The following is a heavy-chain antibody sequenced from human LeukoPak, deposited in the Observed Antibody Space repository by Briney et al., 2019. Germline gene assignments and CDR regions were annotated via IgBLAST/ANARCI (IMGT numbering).Heavy chain of an antibody. D-gene: IGHD1-7*01. V-gene: IGHV1-2*02. Sequence: ASVKVSCKASGYTFTGYYMHWVRQAPGQGLEWMGWINPNSGGTNYAQKFQGRVTMNRDTSISTAYMELSRLRSDDTAVYYCARISITGTTVYYMDVWGKGTTVTVSS. J-gene: IGHJ6*03. CDR2: INPNSGGT. CDR3: ARISITGTTVYYMDV. CDR1: GYTFTGYY.